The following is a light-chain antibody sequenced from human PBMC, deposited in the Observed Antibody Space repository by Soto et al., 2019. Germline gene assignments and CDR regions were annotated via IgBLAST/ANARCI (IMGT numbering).Light chain of an antibody. CDR1: SSDIGGYKY. J-gene: IGLJ2*01. CDR2: DVN. CDR3: SSYAGSSTLVV. Sequence: QSALTQPASVSGSPGQSITISCTGTSSDIGGYKYVSWYQQHPGKAPKLMIYDVNIRPSGVPNRFSGSKSDNTASLTISGLLAEDEADYYCSSYAGSSTLVVFGGGTKLTGL. V-gene: IGLV2-14*03.